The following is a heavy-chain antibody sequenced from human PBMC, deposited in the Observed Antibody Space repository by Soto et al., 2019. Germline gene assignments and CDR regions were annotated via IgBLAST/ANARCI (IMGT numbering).Heavy chain of an antibody. CDR1: GYTFTSYD. CDR2: MNPNSGNT. J-gene: IGHJ5*02. Sequence: QVQLVQSGAEVKKPGASVKVSCKASGYTFTSYDINWVRQAPGQGLEWMGWMNPNSGNTGYAQKFQGRVTMTKNTSISTAYMVLSSLRSEDTAVYYCARGVVAALYNWFDPWGQGTLVTVPS. D-gene: IGHD6-6*01. V-gene: IGHV1-8*01. CDR3: ARGVVAALYNWFDP.